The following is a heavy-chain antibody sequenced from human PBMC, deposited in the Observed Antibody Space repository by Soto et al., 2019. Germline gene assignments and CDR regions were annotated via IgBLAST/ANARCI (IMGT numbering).Heavy chain of an antibody. CDR1: GGSISSYY. CDR3: ARDAGSAFDI. CDR2: IYYSGST. J-gene: IGHJ3*02. Sequence: ASETLSLTCTVSGGSISSYYWGWIRQPPGKGLEWIGYIYYSGSTNYNPSLKSRVTISVDTSKNQFSLKLSSVTAADTAVYYCARDAGSAFDIWGQGTMVTVSS. V-gene: IGHV4-59*01. D-gene: IGHD2-15*01.